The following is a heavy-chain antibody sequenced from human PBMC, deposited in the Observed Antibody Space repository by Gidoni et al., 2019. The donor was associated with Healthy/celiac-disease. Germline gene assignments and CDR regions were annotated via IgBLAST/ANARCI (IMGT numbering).Heavy chain of an antibody. CDR3: ARSEDSSGWYLDY. CDR2: INHSGST. J-gene: IGHJ4*02. CDR1: GGSFSGYY. Sequence: QVQLQQWGAGLLKPSETLSLTCAVYGGSFSGYYWSWIRQPPGKGLEWIGEINHSGSTNYNPSLKSRVAISVDTSKNQFSLKLSSVTAADTAVYYCARSEDSSGWYLDYWGQGTLVTVSS. D-gene: IGHD6-19*01. V-gene: IGHV4-34*01.